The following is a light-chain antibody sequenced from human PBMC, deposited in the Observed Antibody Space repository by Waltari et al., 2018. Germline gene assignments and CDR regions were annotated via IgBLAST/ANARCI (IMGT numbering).Light chain of an antibody. CDR2: LGS. Sequence: DIVMTQSPLSLPVTPGEPASISCWPSQGLLHSNGYNYLDWYLQKPGQSPQLLIYLGSNQASGVPDRFSGSGSGTDFTLKISRVEAEDVGVYYCMQALQTPTFGQGTRLEIK. J-gene: IGKJ5*01. CDR3: MQALQTPT. CDR1: QGLLHSNGYNY. V-gene: IGKV2-28*01.